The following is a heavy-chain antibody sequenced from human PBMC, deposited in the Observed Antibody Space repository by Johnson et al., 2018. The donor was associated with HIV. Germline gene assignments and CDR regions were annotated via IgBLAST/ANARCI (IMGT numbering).Heavy chain of an antibody. V-gene: IGHV3-23*04. D-gene: IGHD6-6*01. J-gene: IGHJ3*02. CDR3: ARDQGSSSSGGPDAFDI. CDR2: ISGSGGST. Sequence: VQLVESGGGLVQPGGSLRLSCAASGFTFSSYAMSWVRQAPGKGLEWVSAISGSGGSTYYADSVKGRFTISRDNSKNTLYLQRNSLRAEDTAVYYCARDQGSSSSGGPDAFDIWGQGTMVTVSS. CDR1: GFTFSSYA.